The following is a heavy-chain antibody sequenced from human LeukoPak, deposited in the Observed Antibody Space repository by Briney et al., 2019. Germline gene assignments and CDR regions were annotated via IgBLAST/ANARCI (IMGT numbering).Heavy chain of an antibody. CDR2: IYYSGTT. J-gene: IGHJ4*02. CDR3: ARGQSMYY. D-gene: IGHD2-8*01. V-gene: IGHV4-59*11. CDR1: SGSLSSHY. Sequence: SETLSLTCTVSSGSLSSHYWSWIRQSPGKGLEWIGYIYYSGTTNYNPSLKSRVTISVDTSKNQFSLKLSSVTAADTAVYFCARGQSMYYWGQGTPVTVSS.